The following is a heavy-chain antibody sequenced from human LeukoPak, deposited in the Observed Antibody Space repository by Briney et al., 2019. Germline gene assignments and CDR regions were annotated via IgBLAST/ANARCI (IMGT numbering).Heavy chain of an antibody. Sequence: SETLSLTCTVSGGSISSSSYYWGWIRQPPGKGLEWIGSIYYSGSTYYNPSLKSRVTISVDTSKNQFSLKLSSVTAADTAVYYCASGEGCSSTSCLFDYWGQGTLVTVSS. V-gene: IGHV4-39*07. CDR1: GGSISSSSYY. CDR3: ASGEGCSSTSCLFDY. J-gene: IGHJ4*02. CDR2: IYYSGST. D-gene: IGHD2-2*01.